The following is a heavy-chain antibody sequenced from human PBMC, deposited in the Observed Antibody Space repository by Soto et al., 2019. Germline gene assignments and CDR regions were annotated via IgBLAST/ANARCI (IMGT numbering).Heavy chain of an antibody. D-gene: IGHD2-2*01. CDR2: IYYSATT. CDR1: GGSISSYY. CDR3: AGALWGPAGHINWFDS. J-gene: IGHJ5*01. Sequence: SETLSLTCTVSGGSISSYYWSWIRQPPGKGLEWIGYIYYSATTNYNPSLKSRVTISVDTSKNQFSLKLTSVTAADTAVYYCAGALWGPAGHINWFDSWGQGTLVPVSS. V-gene: IGHV4-59*01.